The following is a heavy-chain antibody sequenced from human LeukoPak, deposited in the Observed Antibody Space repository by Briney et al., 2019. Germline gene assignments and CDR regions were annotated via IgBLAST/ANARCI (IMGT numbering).Heavy chain of an antibody. CDR1: GGSISSGGYS. Sequence: PSQTLSLTCAVSGGSISSGGYSWSWIRQSPGKGLEWIGYVHYTGSINYNPSLKSRVTTSVDTSKNQFSLKLSSVTAADTAVYYCAKDYYYDSSGWDYWGQGTLVTVSS. CDR3: AKDYYYDSSGWDY. J-gene: IGHJ4*02. CDR2: VHYTGSI. V-gene: IGHV4-30-4*07. D-gene: IGHD3-22*01.